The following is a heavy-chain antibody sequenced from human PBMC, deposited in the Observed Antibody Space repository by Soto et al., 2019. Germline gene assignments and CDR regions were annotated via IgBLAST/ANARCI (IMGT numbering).Heavy chain of an antibody. Sequence: EVQLLESGGGLVQPGGSLRLSCAASGFTFSSYAMTWVRQAPGKGVEWVSGISGGGGSTYYADSVKGRFTISRDNSTDTLFLPMNSLRAEDTAVYYCAKDRTTVDYPYGMDVWGQGTTVTVSS. V-gene: IGHV3-23*01. J-gene: IGHJ6*02. D-gene: IGHD4-17*01. CDR1: GFTFSSYA. CDR2: ISGGGGST. CDR3: AKDRTTVDYPYGMDV.